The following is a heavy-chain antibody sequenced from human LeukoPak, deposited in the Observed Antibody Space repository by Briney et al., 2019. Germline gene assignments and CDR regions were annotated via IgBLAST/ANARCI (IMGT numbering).Heavy chain of an antibody. D-gene: IGHD5-12*01. Sequence: SETLSLTCTVSGGSISSYYWSWIRQPPGKGLEWIGYIYYSGSTNYNPSLKSRVTISVDTSKNQFSLKLSSVTAADTAVYYCARGGYSGYDFIGYWGQGTLVTVSS. CDR3: ARGGYSGYDFIGY. V-gene: IGHV4-59*01. CDR2: IYYSGST. CDR1: GGSISSYY. J-gene: IGHJ4*02.